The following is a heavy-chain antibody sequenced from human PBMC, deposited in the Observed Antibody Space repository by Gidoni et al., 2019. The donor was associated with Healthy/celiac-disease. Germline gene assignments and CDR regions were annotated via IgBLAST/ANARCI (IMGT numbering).Heavy chain of an antibody. CDR2: MNPNSGNT. V-gene: IGHV1-8*01. Sequence: QVQLVQSGAEVKKPGASVKVSCKASGYTFTSYDINWVRQATGQGLEWMGWMNPNSGNTGYAQKFQGRVTMTRNTAISTAYMELSSLRSEDTAVYYCARSIAAAGLYYYYGMDVWGQGTTVTVS. CDR1: GYTFTSYD. J-gene: IGHJ6*02. D-gene: IGHD6-13*01. CDR3: ARSIAAAGLYYYYGMDV.